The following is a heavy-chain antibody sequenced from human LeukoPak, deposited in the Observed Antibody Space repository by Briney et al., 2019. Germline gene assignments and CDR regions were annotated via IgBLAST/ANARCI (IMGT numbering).Heavy chain of an antibody. J-gene: IGHJ3*02. CDR1: GGSFSGYY. CDR2: INHSGST. CDR3: ARGGLWLVRI. V-gene: IGHV4-34*01. D-gene: IGHD6-19*01. Sequence: SETLSLTCAVYGGSFSGYYWSWIRQPPGKGLEWIGEINHSGSTNYNPSLKSRVTISVDTSKNQFSLKLSSVTAADTAVYYCARGGLWLVRIWGQGTMVTVSS.